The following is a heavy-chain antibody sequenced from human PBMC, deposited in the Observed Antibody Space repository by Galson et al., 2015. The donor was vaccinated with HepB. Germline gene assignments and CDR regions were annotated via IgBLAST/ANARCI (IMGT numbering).Heavy chain of an antibody. D-gene: IGHD3-10*01. CDR2: ISDDGSKK. Sequence: SLRLSCAASGFSFSSYGMHWVRQAPGKGLEWVAVISDDGSKKNYADSVKGRFTISRDNSKNTIHLQMNSLRAEDTAVYYCAKELTLGSKYYYYGMDVWGQGTTVTVSS. V-gene: IGHV3-30*18. J-gene: IGHJ6*02. CDR3: AKELTLGSKYYYYGMDV. CDR1: GFSFSSYG.